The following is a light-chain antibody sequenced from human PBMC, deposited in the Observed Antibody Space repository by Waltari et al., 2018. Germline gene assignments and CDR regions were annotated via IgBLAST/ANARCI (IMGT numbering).Light chain of an antibody. CDR1: ALPKQY. V-gene: IGLV3-25*03. CDR2: KDT. Sequence: SSELRQPPSVSVSPGQTATITCSGNALPKQYDYWYQQKPGPAPALVIYKDTERPSGFPERFSGSKSGTTVTLTISGVQAEDEADYYCQSADSSGTYYVFGTGTKVTVL. J-gene: IGLJ1*01. CDR3: QSADSSGTYYV.